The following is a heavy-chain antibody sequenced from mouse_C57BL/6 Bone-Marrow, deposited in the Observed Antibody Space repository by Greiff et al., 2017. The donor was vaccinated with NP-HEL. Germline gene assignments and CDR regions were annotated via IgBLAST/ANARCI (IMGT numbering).Heavy chain of an antibody. CDR1: GFTFSSYA. J-gene: IGHJ3*01. CDR2: ISDGGSYT. V-gene: IGHV5-4*01. CDR3: ARDGGFWFAY. Sequence: DVKLVESGGGLVKPGGSLKLSCAASGFTFSSYAMSWVRQTPEKRLEWVATISDGGSYTYYPDNVKGRFTISRDNAKNNLYLQMSNLKSEDTAMYYCARDGGFWFAYWGQGTLVTVSA.